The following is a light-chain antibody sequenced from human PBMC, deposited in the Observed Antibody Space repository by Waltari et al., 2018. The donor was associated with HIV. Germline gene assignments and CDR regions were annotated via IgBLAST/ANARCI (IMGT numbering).Light chain of an antibody. J-gene: IGKJ2*01. CDR1: QSVSSSY. Sequence: EIVLTQSPGTLSLSPGERATLSCRASQSVSSSYVAWYQQKPGQAPRLLIYGASSRATGIPDRFSGSGSGTDFTLTISRLEPEDFAVYFCQQYGSSPPTFGQGTNLEIK. CDR2: GAS. CDR3: QQYGSSPPT. V-gene: IGKV3-20*01.